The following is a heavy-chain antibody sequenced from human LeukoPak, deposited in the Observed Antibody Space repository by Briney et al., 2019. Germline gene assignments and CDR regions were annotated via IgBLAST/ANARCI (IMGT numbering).Heavy chain of an antibody. CDR2: ISSSGSTI. Sequence: GGSLRLSCAASGFTFSSYAMSWIRQAPGKGLEWVSYISSSGSTIYYADSVKGRFTISRDNAKNSLYLQMNSLRAEDTAVYYCARGYDSSGYSIDYWGQGTLVTVSS. V-gene: IGHV3-11*04. CDR3: ARGYDSSGYSIDY. CDR1: GFTFSSYA. D-gene: IGHD3-22*01. J-gene: IGHJ4*02.